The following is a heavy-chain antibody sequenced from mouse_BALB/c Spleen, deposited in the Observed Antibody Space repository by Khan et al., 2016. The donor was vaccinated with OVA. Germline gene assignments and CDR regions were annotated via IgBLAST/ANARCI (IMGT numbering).Heavy chain of an antibody. CDR1: GYSITSDYA. Sequence: EVQLQESGPGLVKPSQSLSLTCTVTGYSITSDYAWNWIRQFPGNKLEWMAYITYSGSTGYNPSLKGRISITRDTSKNQFLLQLNSVTTADTASYCCARDYCSIYFCFDYWGQGTTLTVSS. D-gene: IGHD1-1*01. CDR3: ARDYCSIYFCFDY. J-gene: IGHJ2*01. CDR2: ITYSGST. V-gene: IGHV3-2*02.